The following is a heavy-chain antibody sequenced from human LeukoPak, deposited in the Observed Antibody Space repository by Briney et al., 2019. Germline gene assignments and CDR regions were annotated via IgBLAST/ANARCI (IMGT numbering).Heavy chain of an antibody. CDR2: INPNSGGT. V-gene: IGHV1-2*06. CDR1: GYTFTGYY. Sequence: ASVKVSCKASGYTFTGYYMHWLRQAPGQGLEWMGRINPNSGGTNYAQKFQGRVTMTRDTSISTAYMELSRLRSDDTAVYYCARDGEGYSSGWYLGYYYYYYMDVWGKGTTVTVSS. J-gene: IGHJ6*03. CDR3: ARDGEGYSSGWYLGYYYYYYMDV. D-gene: IGHD6-19*01.